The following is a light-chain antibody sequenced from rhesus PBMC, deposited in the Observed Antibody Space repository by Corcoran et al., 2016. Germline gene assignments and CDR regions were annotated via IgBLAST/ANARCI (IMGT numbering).Light chain of an antibody. Sequence: SYELTQPPSVSAASGQTARITCGGDNIGTKNVHWYQQKPAQAPLLVIYADRKRPSGIPDRFSGSNSGNTATLTITRVAAGDEADYFCQLWYINRIIFGNGTKLTVL. CDR3: QLWYINRII. J-gene: IGLJ6*01. V-gene: IGLV3-25*02. CDR2: ADR. CDR1: NIGTKN.